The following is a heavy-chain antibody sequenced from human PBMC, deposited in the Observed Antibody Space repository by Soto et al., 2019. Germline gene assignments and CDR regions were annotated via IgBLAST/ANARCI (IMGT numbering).Heavy chain of an antibody. J-gene: IGHJ6*02. D-gene: IGHD2-21*02. CDR2: IWYDGSNK. V-gene: IGHV3-33*01. CDR3: ATGGNCGGDCSHYYYYGMDV. Sequence: PGGSLRLSCAASGFTFSSYGMHWVRQAPGKGLEWVAVIWYDGSNKYYADSVKGRFTISRDNSKNTLYLQMNSLRAEDTAVYYCATGGNCGGDCSHYYYYGMDVWGQGTTVTVSS. CDR1: GFTFSSYG.